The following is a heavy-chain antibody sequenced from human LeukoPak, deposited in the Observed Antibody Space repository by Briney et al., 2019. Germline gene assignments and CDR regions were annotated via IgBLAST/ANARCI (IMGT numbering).Heavy chain of an antibody. CDR1: GYTFTTYV. J-gene: IGHJ5*02. CDR3: ARGAKFRFYGSGSFYTSLPFDP. D-gene: IGHD3-10*01. V-gene: IGHV1-3*03. Sequence: AASVKVSCKASGYTFTTYVMHWVRQAPRQRLEWMGCINTGNGNTKYSQEFQGRVTITRDTSASTAYMELSSLRSEDMAEYYCARGAKFRFYGSGSFYTSLPFDPWGQGTLVTVSS. CDR2: INTGNGNT.